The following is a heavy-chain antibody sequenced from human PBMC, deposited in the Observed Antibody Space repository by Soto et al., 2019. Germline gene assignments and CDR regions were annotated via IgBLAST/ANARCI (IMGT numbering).Heavy chain of an antibody. CDR1: GGSISSGGYY. D-gene: IGHD2-15*01. CDR2: IYYSGST. CDR3: ARGARGYCSGGSCYSGVSYYYYGMDV. Sequence: KASETLSLTCTVSGGSISSGGYYWSWIRQHPGKGLEWIGYIYYSGSTYYNPSLKSRVTISVDTSKNQFSLKLSSVTAADTAVYYCARGARGYCSGGSCYSGVSYYYYGMDVWGQGTTVTVSS. J-gene: IGHJ6*02. V-gene: IGHV4-31*03.